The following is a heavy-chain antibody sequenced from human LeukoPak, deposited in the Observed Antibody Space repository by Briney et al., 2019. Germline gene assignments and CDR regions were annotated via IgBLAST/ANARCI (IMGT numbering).Heavy chain of an antibody. V-gene: IGHV3-30*19. J-gene: IGHJ5*02. CDR1: GFTFSSYG. CDR2: ISFDGNNK. Sequence: GALRLSCAASGFTFSSYGMHWVRQTPGKGLEWVSVISFDGNNKYYAASVKGRFSISRDNSKNTLYLQMNTLRPDDTALYYCAKGMGARVGGKGITGSWFDPWGQGTLVTVSS. CDR3: AKGMGARVGGKGITGSWFDP. D-gene: IGHD3-10*01.